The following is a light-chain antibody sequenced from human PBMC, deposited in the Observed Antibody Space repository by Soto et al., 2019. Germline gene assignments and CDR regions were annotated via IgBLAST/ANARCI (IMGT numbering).Light chain of an antibody. CDR2: AAS. Sequence: DIQMTQSPSTLSASVGDRVTITCRASQSISTWLAWYQRKPGKAPKLLIYAASSLQSGVPSRFSGSGSGTQFTLAISSLQPDDFAIYYCQQYNTYSYTFGQGTKLEIK. CDR1: QSISTW. CDR3: QQYNTYSYT. J-gene: IGKJ2*01. V-gene: IGKV1-5*01.